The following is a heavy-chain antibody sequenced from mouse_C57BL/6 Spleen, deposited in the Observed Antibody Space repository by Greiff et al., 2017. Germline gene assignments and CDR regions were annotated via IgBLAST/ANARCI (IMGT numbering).Heavy chain of an antibody. V-gene: IGHV1-81*01. Sequence: QVHVKQSGAELARPGASVKLSCKASGYTFTSYGISWVKQRTGQGLEWIGEIYPRSGNTYYNEKFKGKATLTADKSSSTAYMELRSLTSEDSAVYFCALITTVVEGFAYWGQGTLVTVSA. CDR1: GYTFTSYG. CDR2: IYPRSGNT. D-gene: IGHD1-1*01. J-gene: IGHJ3*01. CDR3: ALITTVVEGFAY.